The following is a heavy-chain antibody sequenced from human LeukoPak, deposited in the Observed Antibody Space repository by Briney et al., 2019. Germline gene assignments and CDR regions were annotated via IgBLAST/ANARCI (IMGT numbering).Heavy chain of an antibody. Sequence: SETLSLTCAVYGGSFSGYYWSWIRQPPGKGLEWIGEFYHSGSTNYNPSLKSRVTISVDTSKNQFSLKLSSVTAADTAVYYCARDQKLPGYSSGCYDPGNDYWGQGTLVTVSS. CDR2: FYHSGST. CDR1: GGSFSGYY. D-gene: IGHD6-19*01. CDR3: ARDQKLPGYSSGCYDPGNDY. J-gene: IGHJ4*02. V-gene: IGHV4-34*01.